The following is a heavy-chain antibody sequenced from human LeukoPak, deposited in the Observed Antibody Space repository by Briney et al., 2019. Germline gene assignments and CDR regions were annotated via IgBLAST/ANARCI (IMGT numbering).Heavy chain of an antibody. CDR3: TKGDYDYYYYMDV. Sequence: GASVKVSCKASGYTFTSYGISWVRQAPGQGLGWMGWISVYNGNTNYAQTLQGRVTMTTDTSTSTAYMELRSLRSDDTAVDYCTKGDYDYYYYMDVWGKGTTVTVSS. CDR1: GYTFTSYG. CDR2: ISVYNGNT. J-gene: IGHJ6*03. D-gene: IGHD2-21*02. V-gene: IGHV1-18*01.